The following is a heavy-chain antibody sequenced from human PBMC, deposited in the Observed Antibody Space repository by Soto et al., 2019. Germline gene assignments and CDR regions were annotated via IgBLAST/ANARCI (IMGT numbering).Heavy chain of an antibody. D-gene: IGHD3-10*01. CDR3: ARGSTDSYPGSRIFDF. V-gene: IGHV3-30*03. Sequence: QVQLVESGGGVVQPGRSLRLSCAASGFTFSSYGMHWVRQAPGKGLEWVAVISYDGSNKYYADSVRGRFTMSRDNSKKTLYLQMNSLRVEDSALYYCARGSTDSYPGSRIFDFWGRGTLVTVSS. J-gene: IGHJ4*02. CDR2: ISYDGSNK. CDR1: GFTFSSYG.